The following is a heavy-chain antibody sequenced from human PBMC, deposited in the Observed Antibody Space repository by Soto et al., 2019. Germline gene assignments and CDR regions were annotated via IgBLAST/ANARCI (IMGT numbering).Heavy chain of an antibody. V-gene: IGHV3-30*03. CDR1: GFTFSSYG. CDR2: ISYDGSNK. CDR3: ARGRRASGWYWYFDY. D-gene: IGHD6-19*01. J-gene: IGHJ4*02. Sequence: PGGSLRVSCAASGFTFSSYGMHWVRQAPGKGLEWVAVISYDGSNKYYADSVKGRFTISRDNSKNTLYLQMNSLRAEDTAVYYCARGRRASGWYWYFDYWGQGTLVTVSS.